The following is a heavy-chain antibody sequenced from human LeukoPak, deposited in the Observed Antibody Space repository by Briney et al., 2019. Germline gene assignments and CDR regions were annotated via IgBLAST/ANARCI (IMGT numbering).Heavy chain of an antibody. V-gene: IGHV4-34*01. Sequence: PSETLSLTCAVYGGSFSGYYWSWIRQPPGKGLEWIGEINHSGSTNYNPSLKSRVTISVDTSKNQFSLKLSSVTAADTAVYYCAKGYGDFWSGSYGDWRQGTLVTVSS. CDR2: INHSGST. CDR1: GGSFSGYY. J-gene: IGHJ4*02. CDR3: AKGYGDFWSGSYGD. D-gene: IGHD3-3*01.